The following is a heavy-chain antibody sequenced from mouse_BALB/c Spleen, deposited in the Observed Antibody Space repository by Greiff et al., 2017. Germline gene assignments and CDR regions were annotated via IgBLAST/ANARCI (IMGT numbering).Heavy chain of an antibody. CDR1: GYTFTSYV. CDR2: INPYNDGT. Sequence: EVQLQQSGPELVKPGASVKMSCKASGYTFTSYVMHWVKQKPGQGLEWIGYINPYNDGTKYNEKFKGKATLTSDKSSSTAYMELSSLNSEDSAVYYCARESDPLLRLYYAMDYWGQGTSVTVSA. D-gene: IGHD1-2*01. V-gene: IGHV1-14*01. J-gene: IGHJ4*01. CDR3: ARESDPLLRLYYAMDY.